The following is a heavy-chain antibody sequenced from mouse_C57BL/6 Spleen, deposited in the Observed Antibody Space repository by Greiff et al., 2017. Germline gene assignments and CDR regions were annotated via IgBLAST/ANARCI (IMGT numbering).Heavy chain of an antibody. V-gene: IGHV1-82*01. Sequence: VQLQQSGPELVKPGASVKISCKASGYAFSSSWMNWVNQRPGKGLEWIGRIYPGDGDTNYNGKFKGKATLTANKSTSTAYMQLSSLTSEDSAVYYCGSAHHDGYFDYWGKGTTLTVAS. CDR2: IYPGDGDT. CDR1: GYAFSSSW. J-gene: IGHJ2*01. CDR3: GSAHHDGYFDY. D-gene: IGHD2-3*01.